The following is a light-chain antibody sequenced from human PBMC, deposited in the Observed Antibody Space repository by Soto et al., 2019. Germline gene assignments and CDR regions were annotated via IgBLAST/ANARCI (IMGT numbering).Light chain of an antibody. CDR3: QEDDNLPPA. CDR1: QSINSDY. J-gene: IGKJ4*01. CDR2: GAS. V-gene: IGKV3D-7*01. Sequence: TVMTQSPATLSLSPGDRATLSCRAGQSINSDYLSWYQQKPGQAPRLLIYGASIRATGIPARFSGGGSGTDLTLTISSLQPEDFAVYYCQEDDNLPPAFGGGTRIEIK.